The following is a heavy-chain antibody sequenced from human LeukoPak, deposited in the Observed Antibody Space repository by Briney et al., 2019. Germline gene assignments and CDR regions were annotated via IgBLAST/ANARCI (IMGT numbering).Heavy chain of an antibody. CDR3: ARDGVAYYYDSSGFSH. CDR2: INHSGST. J-gene: IGHJ4*02. CDR1: GGSFSNYY. D-gene: IGHD3-22*01. V-gene: IGHV4-34*01. Sequence: SETLSLTCAVSGGSFSNYYWSWIRQPPGKGLEWIGEINHSGSTNYNPSLKSRVTISVDTSKNQFSLKPSSVTAADTTVYYCARDGVAYYYDSSGFSHWGQGTLVTVSS.